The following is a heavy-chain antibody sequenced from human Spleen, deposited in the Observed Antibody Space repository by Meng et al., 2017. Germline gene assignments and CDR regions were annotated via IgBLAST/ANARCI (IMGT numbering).Heavy chain of an antibody. CDR2: ISAGGSNK. CDR3: ARDYGNGYTNYYYYGMAV. D-gene: IGHD5-24*01. J-gene: IGHJ6*01. Sequence: GESLKISCAASGFTFSISEMNWVRQAPGKGLEWLSYISAGGSNKYYADSVRGRFTVSRDNAGNSLYLQMNSLRAEDTAVYYCARDYGNGYTNYYYYGMAVWGQGNTV. CDR1: GFTFSISE. V-gene: IGHV3-48*03.